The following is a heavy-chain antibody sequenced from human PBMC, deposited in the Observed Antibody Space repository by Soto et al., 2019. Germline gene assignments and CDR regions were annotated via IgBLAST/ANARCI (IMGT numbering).Heavy chain of an antibody. CDR2: IIPFYGTA. CDR3: ARDLGGCSAGSCRYNWLDS. Sequence: QVQLVQSGAEVKKPGSSVKVSCKASGDTFTKYAISWVRQAPGQGLEWMGGIIPFYGTAHYAEKFQDRVTFIADTSTSTADMELSSLRPEDTAVYYCARDLGGCSAGSCRYNWLDSWGQGTLVTVSS. J-gene: IGHJ5*01. V-gene: IGHV1-69*06. CDR1: GDTFTKYA. D-gene: IGHD2-15*01.